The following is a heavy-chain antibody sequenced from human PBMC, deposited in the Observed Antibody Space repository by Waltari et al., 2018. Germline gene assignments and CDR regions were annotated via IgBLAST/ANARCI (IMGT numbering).Heavy chain of an antibody. D-gene: IGHD6-19*01. CDR3: ARDGISVAGPWNWFDP. V-gene: IGHV1-2*06. CDR2: IDPNTGAT. J-gene: IGHJ5*02. CDR1: GYTFTDFY. Sequence: QVQLLQSGAEVRKPGASVRVSCKASGYTFTDFYIHRLRQAPGQGPEWMGQIDPNTGATTYAQKFLGMVTLSTDTSISTAYMELSGLRSDDSAVYYCARDGISVAGPWNWFDPWGQGTLVTVSS.